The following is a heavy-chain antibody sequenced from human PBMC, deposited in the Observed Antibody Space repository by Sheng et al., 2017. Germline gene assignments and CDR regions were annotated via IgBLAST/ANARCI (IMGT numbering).Heavy chain of an antibody. CDR2: ISGSGGST. V-gene: IGHV3-23*04. CDR3: AKDIVVVPAARGDGFDI. J-gene: IGHJ3*02. Sequence: EVQLVESGGGLVQPGGSLRLSCAASGFTFNTYAMTWVRQAPGKGLEWVSGISGSGGSTYYADSVKGRFTISRDNSKNTLYLEVHSLRAEDTAVYYCAKDIVVVPAARGDGFDIWGQGTMVTVSS. D-gene: IGHD2-2*01. CDR1: GFTFNTYA.